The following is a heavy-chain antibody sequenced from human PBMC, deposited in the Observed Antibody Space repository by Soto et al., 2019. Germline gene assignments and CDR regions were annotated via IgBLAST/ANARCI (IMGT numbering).Heavy chain of an antibody. CDR2: ISGSGGST. J-gene: IGHJ4*02. CDR1: GFTFSSYA. Sequence: EVQLLESGGGLVQPWGSLRLSCAASGFTFSSYAMSWVRQAPGKGLEWVSAISGSGGSTYYADFVKGRFTISGDNSKNTLYLQMNSLRAEDTAVYYCAKEGSIAAAGSAFDYWGQGTLVTVSS. D-gene: IGHD6-13*01. CDR3: AKEGSIAAAGSAFDY. V-gene: IGHV3-23*01.